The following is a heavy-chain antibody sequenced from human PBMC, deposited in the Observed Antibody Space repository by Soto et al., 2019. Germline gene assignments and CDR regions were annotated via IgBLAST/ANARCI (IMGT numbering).Heavy chain of an antibody. D-gene: IGHD3-10*01. Sequence: EVQLVESGGGLVQPGGSLRLSCAASGFTFSRYWMSWVRQAPGKGLEWVANIKQDGSEENYVASVKGRFTISRDNAKNSVYLQMNSLRAEDTAMYYCSRAGYYGSGTIDSWGQGTLVPVSS. CDR1: GFTFSRYW. CDR3: SRAGYYGSGTIDS. CDR2: IKQDGSEE. J-gene: IGHJ4*02. V-gene: IGHV3-7*01.